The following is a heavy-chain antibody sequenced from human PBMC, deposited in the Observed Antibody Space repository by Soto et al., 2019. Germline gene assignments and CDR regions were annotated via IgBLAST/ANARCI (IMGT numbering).Heavy chain of an antibody. Sequence: EVQLVETGGGLIQPGGSLRLSCAGYGFTVSSNYMSWVRQAPGKGLEWVSVVYSDGKVFYADSVKGRFTISRDNSKNTLYLQMNSLRAEDTAVYYCARDLGSDSSGFYGADWGQGTLVTVSS. CDR1: GFTVSSNY. CDR2: VYSDGKV. J-gene: IGHJ4*02. V-gene: IGHV3-53*02. CDR3: ARDLGSDSSGFYGAD. D-gene: IGHD3-22*01.